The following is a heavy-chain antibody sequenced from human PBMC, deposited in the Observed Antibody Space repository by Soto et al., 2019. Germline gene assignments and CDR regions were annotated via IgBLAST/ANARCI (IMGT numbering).Heavy chain of an antibody. CDR1: GFTFSGYA. J-gene: IGHJ4*02. V-gene: IGHV3-30-3*01. D-gene: IGHD3-3*01. CDR3: ARARESITIFGVVRPNYFDY. CDR2: ISFDGSNE. Sequence: PGGSLRLSCAASGFTFSGYAIHWFRQAPGKGLEWVAIISFDGSNEYYADSVKGRFTISRDTSKTTFYLQVNSLRAEDTAVYYCARARESITIFGVVRPNYFDYWGQGTLVTVSS.